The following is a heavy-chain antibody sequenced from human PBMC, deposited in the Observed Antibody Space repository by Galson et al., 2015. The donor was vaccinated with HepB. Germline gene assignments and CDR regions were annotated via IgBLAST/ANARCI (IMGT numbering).Heavy chain of an antibody. V-gene: IGHV4-31*03. D-gene: IGHD5-18*01. J-gene: IGHJ6*02. CDR2: IYYSGTT. CDR1: GGSVNSGGYF. Sequence: TLSLTCTVSGGSVNSGGYFWTWIRQLPGKGLEWIGYIYYSGTTSYNPSLKSRLTMSLDTSKNDFSLSLTSVTAADTAVYYCASRGGHNSHYGLDIWGQGTTVTVSS. CDR3: ASRGGHNSHYGLDI.